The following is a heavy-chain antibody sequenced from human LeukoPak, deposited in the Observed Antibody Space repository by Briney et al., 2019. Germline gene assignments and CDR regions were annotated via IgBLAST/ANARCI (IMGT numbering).Heavy chain of an antibody. V-gene: IGHV3-30*02. CDR3: AKDGGVSDTLTGYYHYYYMDV. CDR1: GFTFSSYG. Sequence: PGGSLRLSCAASGFTFSSYGMHWVRQAPGKGLEWVAFIRYDGSNKYYADSVKGRFTISRDNSKNTLYLQMNSLRAEDTAVYYCAKDGGVSDTLTGYYHYYYMDVWGKGTTVTISS. D-gene: IGHD3-9*01. CDR2: IRYDGSNK. J-gene: IGHJ6*03.